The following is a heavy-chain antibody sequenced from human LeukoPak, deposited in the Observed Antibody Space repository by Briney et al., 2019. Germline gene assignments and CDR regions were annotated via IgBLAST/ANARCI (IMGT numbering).Heavy chain of an antibody. V-gene: IGHV4-34*01. CDR1: GGSFSGYY. CDR3: AREDRVGATTGSDY. J-gene: IGHJ4*02. D-gene: IGHD1-26*01. Sequence: SETLSLTCAVSGGSFSGYYWSWIRQPPGKGLEWIGTVYYNGATLYNPSIKSRVTISVDTSKNQFSLKLTAVTTADTALYYCAREDRVGATTGSDYWGQGTLVTVSS. CDR2: VYYNGAT.